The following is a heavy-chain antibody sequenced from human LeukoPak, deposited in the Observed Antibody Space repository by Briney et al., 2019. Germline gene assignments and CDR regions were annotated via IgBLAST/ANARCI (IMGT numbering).Heavy chain of an antibody. CDR2: IKQDGSEK. CDR1: GFTFSRYW. Sequence: PGGSLRLSCAASGFTFSRYWMSWVRQAPGKGLEWVATIKQDGSEKYYVDSMKGRFTISRDNAKNSLSLQMNSLRAEDTAVYYCARSGLRYFDCPDYWGQGALVTVSS. J-gene: IGHJ4*02. D-gene: IGHD3-9*01. V-gene: IGHV3-7*05. CDR3: ARSGLRYFDCPDY.